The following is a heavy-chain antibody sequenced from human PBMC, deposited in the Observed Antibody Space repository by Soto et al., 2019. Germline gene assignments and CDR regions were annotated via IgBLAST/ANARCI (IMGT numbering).Heavy chain of an antibody. CDR3: ARRAETNGWNGFGADKYYFDF. CDR1: GYTFTSYD. Sequence: QVQLVQSGAEVRKPGASVKVSCEASGYTFTSYDIYWVRQATGQGLEWMGWMNPRTGNSGYAQKFQGRVTMTSDTSISTGHMELSSLRSEDTAVYYCARRAETNGWNGFGADKYYFDFWGQGTLVTVSS. V-gene: IGHV1-8*01. CDR2: MNPRTGNS. J-gene: IGHJ4*02. D-gene: IGHD1-1*01.